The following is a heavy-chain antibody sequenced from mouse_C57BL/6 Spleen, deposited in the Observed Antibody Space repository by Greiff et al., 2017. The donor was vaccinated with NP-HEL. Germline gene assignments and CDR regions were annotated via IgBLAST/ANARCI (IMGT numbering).Heavy chain of an antibody. D-gene: IGHD1-1*01. J-gene: IGHJ2*01. CDR1: GYTFTDYN. V-gene: IGHV1-18*01. Sequence: EVQLQQSGPELVKPGASVKIPCKASGYTFTDYNMDWVKQSHGKSLEWIGDINPNNGGTIYNQKFKGKATLTVDKSSSTAYLELRSLTSEETAVYYCARSQYYGSSLFDYWGQGTTLTVSS. CDR3: ARSQYYGSSLFDY. CDR2: INPNNGGT.